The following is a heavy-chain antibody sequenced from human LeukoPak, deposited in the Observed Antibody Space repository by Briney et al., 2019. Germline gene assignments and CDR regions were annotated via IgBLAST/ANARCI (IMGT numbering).Heavy chain of an antibody. D-gene: IGHD5-24*01. CDR3: ARAAGWLQYVYYFDY. J-gene: IGHJ4*02. Sequence: PGGSLRLSCAASGFTFSSYSMNWVRQAPGKGLEWVSSISSSSSYIYYADSVKGRFTISRDNAKNSLYLQMNSLRAEDTAVYYCARAAGWLQYVYYFDYWGQGTLVTVSS. V-gene: IGHV3-21*01. CDR1: GFTFSSYS. CDR2: ISSSSSYI.